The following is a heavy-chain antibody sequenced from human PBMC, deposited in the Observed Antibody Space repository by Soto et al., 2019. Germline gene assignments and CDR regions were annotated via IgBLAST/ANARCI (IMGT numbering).Heavy chain of an antibody. V-gene: IGHV3-23*01. J-gene: IGHJ4*02. CDR3: AKELGGWFSHGSDGIDY. Sequence: GGSLRLSCAASGFTFSSYAMSWVRQAPGKGLEWVSAISGSGGSTYYADSVKGRFTISRDNSKNTLYLQMNSLRAEDTAVYYCAKELGGWFSHGSDGIDYWGQGTLVTVSS. CDR2: ISGSGGST. D-gene: IGHD6-19*01. CDR1: GFTFSSYA.